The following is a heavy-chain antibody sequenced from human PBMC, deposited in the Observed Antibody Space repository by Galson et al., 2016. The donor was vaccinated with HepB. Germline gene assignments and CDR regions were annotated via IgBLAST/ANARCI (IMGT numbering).Heavy chain of an antibody. CDR2: INYSGNI. Sequence: SETLSLTCTVSGGSISSGRYYWTWVRQPPGEGLQWIGSINYSGNIYYDDFFKSRVSMSMDTSESQFSLKVRAVTAADTSTDYCARLEITGSGNFFYVWGQGTLVIVSS. J-gene: IGHJ4*02. V-gene: IGHV4-39*01. CDR3: ARLEITGSGNFFYV. CDR1: GGSISSGRYY. D-gene: IGHD3-10*01.